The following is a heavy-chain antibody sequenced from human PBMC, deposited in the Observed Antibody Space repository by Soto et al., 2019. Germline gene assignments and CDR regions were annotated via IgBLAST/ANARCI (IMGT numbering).Heavy chain of an antibody. CDR2: INHSGTI. CDR3: ARGGVFDFWRGKADYNYSMDV. Sequence: QVQLQVWGAGLLKPSETLSLTCGVYGGSLSNYYWSWVRQPPGKGLAWIGEINHSGTINYNPSLKSRVPMSIDMSKNQFSLNLISVTAADTAVYSCARGGVFDFWRGKADYNYSMDVWGKGTTVTVS. J-gene: IGHJ6*03. D-gene: IGHD3-3*01. CDR1: GGSLSNYY. V-gene: IGHV4-34*01.